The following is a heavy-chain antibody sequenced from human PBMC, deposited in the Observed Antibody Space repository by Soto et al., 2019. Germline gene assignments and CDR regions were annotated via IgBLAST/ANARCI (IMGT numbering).Heavy chain of an antibody. CDR1: GGSMSSGDHY. D-gene: IGHD3-22*01. J-gene: IGHJ3*02. CDR2: VDNSGST. CDR3: ASCSDRRRYYYALDI. V-gene: IGHV4-30-4*01. Sequence: SETLSLTCSLSGGSMSSGDHYWSWIRQPPGKGLEWIGYVDNSGSTDYNPSLKSRVTISVDTSKNQFSLNLTSVTATDTAVYYCASCSDRRRYYYALDIWGQGTMVTVSS.